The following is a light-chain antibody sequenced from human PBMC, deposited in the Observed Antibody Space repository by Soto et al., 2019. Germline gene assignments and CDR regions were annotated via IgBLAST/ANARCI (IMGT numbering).Light chain of an antibody. Sequence: DIVMTQSPLSLPVTPGEPASISCRSSQSLVHSIGYNYLDWYLQKPGQSPQLLIYLGSNRASGVPDRFSGSGSGTDFTLKISRVEAEDVGVYYCMQALQTPTFGQGTRLEIK. CDR2: LGS. CDR1: QSLVHSIGYNY. CDR3: MQALQTPT. J-gene: IGKJ5*01. V-gene: IGKV2-28*01.